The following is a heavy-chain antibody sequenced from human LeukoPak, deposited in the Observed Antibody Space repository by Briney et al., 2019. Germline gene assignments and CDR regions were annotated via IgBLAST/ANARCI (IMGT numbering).Heavy chain of an antibody. D-gene: IGHD2-2*01. CDR3: ARAVGYCSSTSCYATNFDY. CDR2: IYHSGST. CDR1: GYSISSGYY. J-gene: IGHJ4*02. V-gene: IGHV4-38-2*01. Sequence: SETLSLTCAVSGYSISSGYYWGWIRQPPGKGLEWIGSIYHSGSTYYNPSLKSRVTISVDTSKYQFSLKLSSVTAADTAVYYCARAVGYCSSTSCYATNFDYWGQGTLVTVSS.